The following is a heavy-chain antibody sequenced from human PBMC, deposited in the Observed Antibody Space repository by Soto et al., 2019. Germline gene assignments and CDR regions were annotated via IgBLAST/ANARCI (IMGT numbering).Heavy chain of an antibody. CDR1: GFTFSSYG. Sequence: QVQLVESGGGVVQPGRSLRLSCAASGFTFSSYGMHWVRQAPGKGLEWVAVISYDGSNKYYADSVKGRFTISRDNSKNTLYLKMNSLRAEDTAVYYCAKERFYYDSSGYWGFDYWGQGTLVTVSS. D-gene: IGHD3-22*01. CDR3: AKERFYYDSSGYWGFDY. CDR2: ISYDGSNK. V-gene: IGHV3-30*18. J-gene: IGHJ4*02.